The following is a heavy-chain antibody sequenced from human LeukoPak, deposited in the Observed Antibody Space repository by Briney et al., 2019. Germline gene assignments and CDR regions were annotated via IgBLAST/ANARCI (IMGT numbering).Heavy chain of an antibody. CDR2: IIPIFGTA. CDR3: ATTRYYYDSSGYYGEYYFDY. Sequence: SVKVSCKASGGTFSSYAISWVRQAPGQELEWMGGIIPIFGTANYAQKFQGRVTITADESTSTAYMELSSLRSEDTAVYYCATTRYYYDSSGYYGEYYFDYWGQGTLVTVSS. J-gene: IGHJ4*02. V-gene: IGHV1-69*13. CDR1: GGTFSSYA. D-gene: IGHD3-22*01.